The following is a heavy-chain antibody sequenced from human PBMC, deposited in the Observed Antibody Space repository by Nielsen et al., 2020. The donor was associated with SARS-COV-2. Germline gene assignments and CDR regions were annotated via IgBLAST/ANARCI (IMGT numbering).Heavy chain of an antibody. J-gene: IGHJ3*01. V-gene: IGHV4-59*11. CDR3: AKFRGLGRSVGAFDV. CDR1: NGITPHY. CDR2: IYYSGNT. Sequence: ESLKISCSVSNGITPHYWSWVRQTPGKGLEWIGYIYYSGNTSYSPSLKSRVNISLDKSKNQFSLTLKSVTAADTAVYYCAKFRGLGRSVGAFDVWGPGTKVTVSS. D-gene: IGHD3-10*01.